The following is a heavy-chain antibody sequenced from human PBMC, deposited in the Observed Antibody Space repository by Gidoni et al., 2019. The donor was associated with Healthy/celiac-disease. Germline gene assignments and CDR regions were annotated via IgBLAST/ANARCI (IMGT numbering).Heavy chain of an antibody. CDR2: IYYSGST. V-gene: IGHV4-39*01. D-gene: IGHD3-3*01. Sequence: QLQLQESGPGLVKPSETLSLTCTVSGGSITSSSYYWGWIRQPPGKGLEWIGSIYYSGSTYYNPSLKSRVTISVDTSKNQFSLKLSSVTAADTAVYYCARRITIFGVVTDSRFDPWGQGTLVTVSS. CDR3: ARRITIFGVVTDSRFDP. CDR1: GGSITSSSYY. J-gene: IGHJ5*02.